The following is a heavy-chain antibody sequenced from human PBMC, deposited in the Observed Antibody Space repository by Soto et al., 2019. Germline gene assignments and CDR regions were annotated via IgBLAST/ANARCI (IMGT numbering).Heavy chain of an antibody. Sequence: QVQLVQSGAEVKETGDSVRVSCEASGYTFTAYHIHWVRQAPGQGLEWMGWINPKFGNRTYAQDFQCRVSMTRDMSISTVYMELSRLTSDDTAIYYCARNIDYYYGRVRVNGHGVWGQGTTVTVFS. CDR1: GYTFTAYH. CDR3: ARNIDYYYGRVRVNGHGV. J-gene: IGHJ6*02. CDR2: INPKFGNR. D-gene: IGHD3-10*02. V-gene: IGHV1-2*02.